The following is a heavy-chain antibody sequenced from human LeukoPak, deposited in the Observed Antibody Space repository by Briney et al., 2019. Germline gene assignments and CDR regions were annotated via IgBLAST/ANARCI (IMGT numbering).Heavy chain of an antibody. CDR3: ARAGRDGYNFKFFYYFDY. CDR1: GFTFSNYA. CDR2: ISGRGGTT. J-gene: IGHJ4*02. V-gene: IGHV3-23*01. D-gene: IGHD5-24*01. Sequence: GGSLRLSCAASGFTFSNYAMSWVRRAPGKGLEWVSAISGRGGTTYSANSVKGRFTVSRDNSKNTLYLQMNSLRAEDTAVYYCARAGRDGYNFKFFYYFDYWGQGTLVTVSS.